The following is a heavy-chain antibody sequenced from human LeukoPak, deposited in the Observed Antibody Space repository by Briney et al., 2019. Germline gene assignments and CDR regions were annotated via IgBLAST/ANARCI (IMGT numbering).Heavy chain of an antibody. D-gene: IGHD4-17*01. CDR2: IYISGST. V-gene: IGHV4-61*02. CDR3: AREREGPYGYLDY. CDR1: GGSISSASYY. J-gene: IGHJ4*02. Sequence: PSETLSLTCTVSGGSISSASYYWSWIRQPAGKGLEWIGRIYISGSTNYNPSLKSRVTISVDTSKNQFSLKLSSVTAADTAVYYCAREREGPYGYLDYWGQGTLVTVSS.